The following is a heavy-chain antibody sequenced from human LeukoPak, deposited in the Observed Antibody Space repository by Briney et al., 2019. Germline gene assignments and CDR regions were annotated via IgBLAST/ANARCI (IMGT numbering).Heavy chain of an antibody. V-gene: IGHV1-2*06. CDR2: INPNSDDT. J-gene: IGHJ5*02. CDR3: AIQPGSGELLTVGNRFDP. Sequence: GASVKVSFKASVYTFTGYYMHWVRQAPGQGLEWMGRINPNSDDTNYVQKLKGRVTMTRDTSISTDYMELSRLQSDGPAVSYCAIQPGSGELLTVGNRFDPWGQGTLVTVSS. CDR1: VYTFTGYY. D-gene: IGHD3-10*01.